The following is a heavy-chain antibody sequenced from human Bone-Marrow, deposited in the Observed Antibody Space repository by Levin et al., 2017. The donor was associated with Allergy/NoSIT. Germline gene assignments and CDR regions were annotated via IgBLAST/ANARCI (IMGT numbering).Heavy chain of an antibody. Sequence: SQTLSLTCTVSGGSISSYYWSWIRQPPGKGLEWIGYIYYSGSTNYNPSLKSRVTISVDTSKNQFSLKLSSVTAADTAVYYCARALNYYDSSGYYSLFDYWGQGTLVTVSS. CDR3: ARALNYYDSSGYYSLFDY. J-gene: IGHJ4*02. D-gene: IGHD3-22*01. CDR2: IYYSGST. CDR1: GGSISSYY. V-gene: IGHV4-59*01.